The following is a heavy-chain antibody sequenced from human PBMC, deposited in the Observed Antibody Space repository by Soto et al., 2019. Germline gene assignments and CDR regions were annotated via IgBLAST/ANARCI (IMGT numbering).Heavy chain of an antibody. V-gene: IGHV3-23*01. CDR2: ISGSGGST. CDR3: AKDSGYSSSYGHNWFDP. D-gene: IGHD6-6*01. CDR1: GFTFSSYA. Sequence: GGSLRLSCAASGFTFSSYAMSWVRQAPGKGLEWVSAISGSGGSTYYADSVKGRFTISRDNSKNTLYLQMNSLRAEDTAVYYCAKDSGYSSSYGHNWFDPWGQGTLVTVSS. J-gene: IGHJ5*02.